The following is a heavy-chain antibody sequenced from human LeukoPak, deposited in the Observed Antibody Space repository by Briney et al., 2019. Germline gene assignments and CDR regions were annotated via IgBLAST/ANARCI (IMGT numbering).Heavy chain of an antibody. CDR1: GGSISSSSYY. CDR2: IYYSGST. V-gene: IGHV4-39*07. CDR3: AREKIAVAGQGLAFFDY. J-gene: IGHJ4*02. Sequence: SETLSLTCTVSGGSISSSSYYWGWIRQPPGKGLEWIGSIYYSGSTYYNPSLKSRVTISVDTSKNQFSLKLSSVTAADTAVYYCAREKIAVAGQGLAFFDYWGQGTLVTVSS. D-gene: IGHD6-19*01.